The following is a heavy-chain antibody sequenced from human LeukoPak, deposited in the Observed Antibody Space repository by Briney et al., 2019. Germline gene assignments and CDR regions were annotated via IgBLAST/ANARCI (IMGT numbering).Heavy chain of an antibody. D-gene: IGHD3-3*01. CDR1: GYTLTGYY. Sequence: ASVKVSCTASGYTLTGYYMHWVRQAPGQGLEWMGWINPNSGGTNYAQKFQGRVTMTRDTSISTAYMELSRLRSDDTAVYYCARSHNYDFWSGVEYFQHWGQGTLVTVSS. J-gene: IGHJ1*01. V-gene: IGHV1-2*02. CDR3: ARSHNYDFWSGVEYFQH. CDR2: INPNSGGT.